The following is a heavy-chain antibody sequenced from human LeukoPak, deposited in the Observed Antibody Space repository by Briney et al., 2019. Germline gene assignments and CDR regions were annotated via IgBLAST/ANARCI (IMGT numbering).Heavy chain of an antibody. CDR1: GGSISSNAYY. J-gene: IGHJ4*02. D-gene: IGHD6-13*01. CDR3: AGAIAAAGTREGY. CDR2: IYSSVST. Sequence: SETLSLTCTVSGGSISSNAYYWAWIRQPPGKGLEWIGSIYSSVSTYYNPSLKSRVTISVDKSKNQFSLKLSSVTAADTAVYYCAGAIAAAGTREGYWGQGTLVTVSS. V-gene: IGHV4-39*07.